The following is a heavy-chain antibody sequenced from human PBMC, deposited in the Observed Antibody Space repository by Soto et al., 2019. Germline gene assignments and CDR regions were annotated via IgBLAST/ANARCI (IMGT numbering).Heavy chain of an antibody. Sequence: KFQGRVTITRDTSASTAYMELSSLRSEDTAVYYCARGYSSGWYWDYFDYWGQGTLVTV. J-gene: IGHJ4*02. D-gene: IGHD6-19*01. V-gene: IGHV1-3*01. CDR3: ARGYSSGWYWDYFDY.